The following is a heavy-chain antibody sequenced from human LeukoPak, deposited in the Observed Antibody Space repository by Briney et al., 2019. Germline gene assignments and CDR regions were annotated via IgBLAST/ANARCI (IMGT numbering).Heavy chain of an antibody. CDR2: INSDGSGR. J-gene: IGHJ6*02. V-gene: IGHV3-74*01. D-gene: IGHD5-18*01. CDR3: AKDTRYSYGYGMDV. Sequence: GGSLRLSCAASGFTFSNYWMHWVRQAPGKGLVWVSRINSDGSGRDYADSVKGRFTISRDNAKNSLYLQMNSLRAEDTALYYCAKDTRYSYGYGMDVWGQGTTVTVSS. CDR1: GFTFSNYW.